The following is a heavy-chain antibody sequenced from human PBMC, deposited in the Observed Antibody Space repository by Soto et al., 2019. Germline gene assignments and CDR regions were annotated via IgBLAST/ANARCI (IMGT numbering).Heavy chain of an antibody. CDR1: GFTFSDYY. CDR2: ISSSSSYT. Sequence: GGSLRLSCAASGFTFSDYYMSWIRQAPGKGLEWVSYISSSSSYTNYADSVKGRFTLSRDNAKNSLYLQMNSLRAEDTAVYYCARDLAYCGGDCPSAEYFQHWGQGTLVTVSS. J-gene: IGHJ1*01. CDR3: ARDLAYCGGDCPSAEYFQH. D-gene: IGHD2-21*02. V-gene: IGHV3-11*06.